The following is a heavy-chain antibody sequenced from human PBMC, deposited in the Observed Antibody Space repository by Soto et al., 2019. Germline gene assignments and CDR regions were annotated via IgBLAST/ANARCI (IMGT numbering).Heavy chain of an antibody. J-gene: IGHJ6*02. D-gene: IGHD3-3*01. CDR3: AKDRPTTIFGDVTNSYYYYGMDV. CDR1: GFTFSDYY. CDR2: ISYDGLNK. Sequence: GGSLRLSCAASGFTFSDYYIHWIRRAPGKGLEWVALISYDGLNKYYTNSVKGRFTISRDNSKNTLYLQMNTLRPEDTAVYYCAKDRPTTIFGDVTNSYYYYGMDVWGQGTTVTVS. V-gene: IGHV3-30*18.